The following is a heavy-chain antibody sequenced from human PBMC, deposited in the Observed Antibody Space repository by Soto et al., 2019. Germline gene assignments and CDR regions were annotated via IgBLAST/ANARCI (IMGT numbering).Heavy chain of an antibody. D-gene: IGHD5-12*01. J-gene: IGHJ4*02. CDR2: IYYSGST. Sequence: SETLSLTCTVSGGSISSYYWSWIRQPPGKGLEWIGYIYYSGSTNYNPSLKRRVTISVDTSKNHFSLKLSSVTAADTAVYSCARGVRWLHCNVFAYWGQGTRGTVSA. CDR1: GGSISSYY. V-gene: IGHV4-59*01. CDR3: ARGVRWLHCNVFAY.